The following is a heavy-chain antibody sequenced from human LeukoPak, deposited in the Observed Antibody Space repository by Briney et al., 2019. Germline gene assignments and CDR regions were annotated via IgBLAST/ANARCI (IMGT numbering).Heavy chain of an antibody. Sequence: SETLSLTCTVSGGSISSYYWSWIRQPAGQGLEWIGRIYTSGSTNYNPSLKSRVTMSVDTSKNQFSLKLSSVTAADTAVYYCAREPVLRFLELPYGMDVWGQGTTVTVS. D-gene: IGHD3-3*01. CDR3: AREPVLRFLELPYGMDV. CDR1: GGSISSYY. V-gene: IGHV4-4*07. CDR2: IYTSGST. J-gene: IGHJ6*02.